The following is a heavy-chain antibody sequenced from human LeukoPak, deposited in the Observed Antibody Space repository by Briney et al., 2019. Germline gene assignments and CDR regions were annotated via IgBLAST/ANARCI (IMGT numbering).Heavy chain of an antibody. D-gene: IGHD3-22*01. J-gene: IGHJ2*01. CDR3: ARVGGRSGYYYEWHFDL. CDR2: INAYNGNT. Sequence: ASLKVSCKASSDTFTNDAFSWVRQAPGQGLEWIGWINAYNGNTKNAQKFQGRVTLTTDTATSTAYMELRSLTFDDTAVYYCARVGGRSGYYYEWHFDLWGRGTLVTVSS. CDR1: SDTFTNDA. V-gene: IGHV1-18*01.